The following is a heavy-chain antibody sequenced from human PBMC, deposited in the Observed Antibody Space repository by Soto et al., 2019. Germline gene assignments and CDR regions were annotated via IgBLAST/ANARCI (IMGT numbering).Heavy chain of an antibody. V-gene: IGHV3-64D*06. Sequence: PEGSLRLSCSASGFTFSSYAMHWVRQAPGKGLEYVSAISSNGGSTYYADSVKGRFTISRDNSKNTLYLQMSSLRAEDTAVYYCVKGGLELSMDVWGQGTTVTVSS. CDR2: ISSNGGST. D-gene: IGHD1-7*01. CDR3: VKGGLELSMDV. J-gene: IGHJ6*02. CDR1: GFTFSSYA.